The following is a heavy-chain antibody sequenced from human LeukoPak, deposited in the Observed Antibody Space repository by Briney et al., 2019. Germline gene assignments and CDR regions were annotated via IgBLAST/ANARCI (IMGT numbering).Heavy chain of an antibody. V-gene: IGHV3-23*01. Sequence: PGGSLRLSCAVSGFTFSGYAMSWVRQAPGKGLEWVSTISGSGDYTYYADSVKGRFSISRDNSKNTLHLQMNSLRAEDTAVYYCAKTLFDCSGGSCYDAYFDDWGQGTLVTVSS. CDR1: GFTFSGYA. D-gene: IGHD2-15*01. CDR2: ISGSGDYT. CDR3: AKTLFDCSGGSCYDAYFDD. J-gene: IGHJ4*02.